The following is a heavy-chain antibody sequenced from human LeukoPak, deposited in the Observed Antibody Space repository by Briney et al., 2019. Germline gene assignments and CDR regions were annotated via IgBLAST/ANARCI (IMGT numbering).Heavy chain of an antibody. D-gene: IGHD4-11*01. CDR2: ISSSSSYI. CDR3: AGVLTTVTTGYYYGMDV. V-gene: IGHV3-21*01. CDR1: GFTFSSYS. J-gene: IGHJ6*02. Sequence: PGGSLRLSCAASGFTFSSYSMNWVRLAPGKGLEWVSSISSSSSYIYYADSVKGRFTISRDNAKNSLYLQMNSLRAEDTAVYYCAGVLTTVTTGYYYGMDVWGQGTTVTVSS.